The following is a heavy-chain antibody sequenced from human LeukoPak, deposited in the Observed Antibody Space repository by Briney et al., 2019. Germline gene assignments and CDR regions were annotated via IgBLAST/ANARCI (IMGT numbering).Heavy chain of an antibody. Sequence: GGSLRLSCAASGFTFSSYAMSWVRQAPGKGLEWVSAISDSGGSTYYADSVKGRFTISRDNSKNTLYLQMNSLRAEDTAVYYCAKDPYYVVPAAILGVYYYGMDVWGRGTTVTVSS. D-gene: IGHD2-2*02. V-gene: IGHV3-23*01. CDR3: AKDPYYVVPAAILGVYYYGMDV. J-gene: IGHJ6*02. CDR2: ISDSGGST. CDR1: GFTFSSYA.